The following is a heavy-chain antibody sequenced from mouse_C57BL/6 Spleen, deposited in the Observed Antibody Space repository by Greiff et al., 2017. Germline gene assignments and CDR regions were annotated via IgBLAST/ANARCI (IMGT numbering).Heavy chain of an antibody. J-gene: IGHJ3*01. CDR3: ARRDGNYGFAWFAY. CDR1: GYTFTSYW. Sequence: QVQLKQPGTELVKPGASVKLSCKASGYTFTSYWMHWVKQRPGQGLEWIGNINPSNGGTNYNEKFKSKATLTVDTSSSTACMQLSSLTSEDSAVYYCARRDGNYGFAWFAYWGQGTLVTVSA. D-gene: IGHD2-1*01. V-gene: IGHV1-53*01. CDR2: INPSNGGT.